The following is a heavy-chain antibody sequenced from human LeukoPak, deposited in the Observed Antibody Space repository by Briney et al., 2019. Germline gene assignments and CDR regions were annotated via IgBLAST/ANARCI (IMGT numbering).Heavy chain of an antibody. CDR3: ATVGYYDILTGYYSPINY. CDR2: IYSGGST. Sequence: PGGSLRLSCAASGLTVSSNYMSWVRQAPGKGLEWVSVIYSGGSTYYADSVKGRFTISRDNSKNTLYLQVNSLRAEDTAVYYCATVGYYDILTGYYSPINYWGQGTLVTVSS. CDR1: GLTVSSNY. J-gene: IGHJ4*02. V-gene: IGHV3-53*01. D-gene: IGHD3-9*01.